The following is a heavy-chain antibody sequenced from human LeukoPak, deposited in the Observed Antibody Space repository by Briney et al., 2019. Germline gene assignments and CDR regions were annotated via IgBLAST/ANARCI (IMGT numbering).Heavy chain of an antibody. CDR1: GFTFSSYA. J-gene: IGHJ6*02. CDR3: AREGDSSSWYPYYYYGMDV. D-gene: IGHD6-13*01. Sequence: GGSLRLSCAASGFTFSSYAMHWVLQAPGKGLEWVAVISYDGSNKYYADSVKGRFTISRDNSKNTLYLQMNSLRAEDTAVYYCAREGDSSSWYPYYYYGMDVWGQGTTVTVSS. V-gene: IGHV3-30-3*01. CDR2: ISYDGSNK.